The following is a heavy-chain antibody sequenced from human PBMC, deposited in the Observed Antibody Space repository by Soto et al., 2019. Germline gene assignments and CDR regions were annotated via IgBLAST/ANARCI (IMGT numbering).Heavy chain of an antibody. CDR1: GGSFRGYY. Sequence: PSETLSLTCAAYGGSFRGYYWRWPRQQPGKGLEWIGEINHSGSTNYNPSLKSRATISVDTSKNQFSLKLSSVTAADTAVYYCARGDYYDSSGYCSEYFQHWGQGTLVTVFS. D-gene: IGHD3-22*01. CDR2: INHSGST. V-gene: IGHV4-34*01. J-gene: IGHJ1*01. CDR3: ARGDYYDSSGYCSEYFQH.